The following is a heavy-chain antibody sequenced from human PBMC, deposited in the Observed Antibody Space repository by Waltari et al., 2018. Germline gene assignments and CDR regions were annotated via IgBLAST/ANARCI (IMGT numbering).Heavy chain of an antibody. J-gene: IGHJ3*02. Sequence: QVQLQESGTGLVKPSETLSLTCTVSGGSISSHYWSWFRQPPGKGLEWIVYIYYSGSTNYNPSLKSRVTISVDTSKNQFSLKLSSVTAADTAVYYCARVGLLVPAAVDAFDIWGQGTMVTVSS. CDR3: ARVGLLVPAAVDAFDI. CDR1: GGSISSHY. CDR2: IYYSGST. D-gene: IGHD2-2*01. V-gene: IGHV4-59*11.